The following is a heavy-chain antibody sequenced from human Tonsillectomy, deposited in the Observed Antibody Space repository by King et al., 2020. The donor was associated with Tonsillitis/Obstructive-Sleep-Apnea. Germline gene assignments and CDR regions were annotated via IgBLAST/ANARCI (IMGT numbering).Heavy chain of an antibody. CDR1: GGSISSYY. V-gene: IGHV4-59*01. Sequence: VQLQESGPGLVKPSETLSLTCTVSGGSISSYYWSWVRQPPGKGLEWIGYIYYDGSTTYNPSLKSRLTISVDTSKNQFSLKLSSVTAADTAVYFCAGGSTSGWYRNDYWGQGALVTVSS. CDR2: IYYDGST. D-gene: IGHD6-19*01. J-gene: IGHJ4*02. CDR3: AGGSTSGWYRNDY.